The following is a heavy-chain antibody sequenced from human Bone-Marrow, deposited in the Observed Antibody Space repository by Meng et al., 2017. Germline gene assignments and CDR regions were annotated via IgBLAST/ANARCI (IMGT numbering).Heavy chain of an antibody. CDR1: GGSISASSFY. Sequence: LHVQESGPGLVTPSETLSLTCNVSGGSISASSFYWGWNRQAPGKGLEWIGTLHDSGSTYYNPSLKSRVTISADTSNSQFSLKLSSVTAADTAVYYCAREWGTLATAADDYWGQGTLVTVSS. CDR3: AREWGTLATAADDY. D-gene: IGHD6-13*01. CDR2: LHDSGST. V-gene: IGHV4-39*07. J-gene: IGHJ4*02.